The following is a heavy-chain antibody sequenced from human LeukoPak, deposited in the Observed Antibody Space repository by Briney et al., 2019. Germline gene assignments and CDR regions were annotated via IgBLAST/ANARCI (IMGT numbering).Heavy chain of an antibody. CDR1: GFTFSGSA. Sequence: GGSLRLSRAASGFTFSGSAMHCVRQSSGKRLEWVGRIRSKANSYATAYAASVKGRFTISRDDSKNTAYLQMNSLKTEDTAVYYCTRGDDSGSYYGYYYYMDVWGKGTTVTVSS. CDR2: IRSKANSYAT. V-gene: IGHV3-73*01. CDR3: TRGDDSGSYYGYYYYMDV. D-gene: IGHD1-26*01. J-gene: IGHJ6*03.